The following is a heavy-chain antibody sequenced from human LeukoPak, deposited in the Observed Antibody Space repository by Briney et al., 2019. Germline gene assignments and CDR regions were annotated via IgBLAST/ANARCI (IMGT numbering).Heavy chain of an antibody. V-gene: IGHV3-21*01. CDR2: ISSSSSYI. D-gene: IGHD3-22*01. J-gene: IGHJ4*02. CDR1: GFTFSSYS. CDR3: ARDPSSEYYYDSSGPGGNDY. Sequence: GGSLRLSCAASGFTFSSYSMNWVRPAPGKGLEWASSISSSSSYIYYADSVKGRFTISRDNAKNSLYLQMNSLRAEDTAVYYCARDPSSEYYYDSSGPGGNDYWGQGTLVTVSS.